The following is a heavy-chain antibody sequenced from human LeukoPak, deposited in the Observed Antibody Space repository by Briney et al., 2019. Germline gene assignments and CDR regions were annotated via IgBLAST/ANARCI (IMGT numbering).Heavy chain of an antibody. CDR1: GGSFSGYY. V-gene: IGHV4-34*01. CDR3: ARGEDYYDSSGYRFDY. J-gene: IGHJ4*02. Sequence: SETLSLTCAVYGGSFSGYYWSWTRQPPGKGLEWIGEINHSGSTNYNPSLKSRVTISVDTSKNQFSLKLSSVTAADTAVYYCARGEDYYDSSGYRFDYWGQGTLVTVSS. CDR2: INHSGST. D-gene: IGHD3-22*01.